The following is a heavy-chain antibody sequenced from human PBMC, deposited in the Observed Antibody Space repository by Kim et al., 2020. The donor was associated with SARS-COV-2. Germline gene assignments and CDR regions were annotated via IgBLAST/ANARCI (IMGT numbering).Heavy chain of an antibody. CDR3: ARQGDGYNRAGFDY. CDR2: IYYSGST. D-gene: IGHD5-12*01. V-gene: IGHV4-39*01. Sequence: SETLSLTCTVSGGSISSSSYYWGWIRQPPGKGLEWIGSIYYSGSTYYNPSLKSRVTISVDTSKNQFSLKLSSVTAADTAVYYCARQGDGYNRAGFDYWGQGTLVTVSS. CDR1: GGSISSSSYY. J-gene: IGHJ4*02.